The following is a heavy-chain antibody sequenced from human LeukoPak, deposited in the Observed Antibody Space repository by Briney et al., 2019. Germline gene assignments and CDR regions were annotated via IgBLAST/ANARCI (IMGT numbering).Heavy chain of an antibody. CDR3: ARDTLRAVDY. Sequence: ASVKVSCKASGYTFTSYYMHWVRQAPGQGLEWMGIINPSGGSTSYAQKFQGRVTMTRDMSTSTVYMELSSLTTEDTAVNYCARDTLRAVDYWGQGTLVTVSS. J-gene: IGHJ4*02. V-gene: IGHV1-46*01. D-gene: IGHD4-17*01. CDR2: INPSGGST. CDR1: GYTFTSYY.